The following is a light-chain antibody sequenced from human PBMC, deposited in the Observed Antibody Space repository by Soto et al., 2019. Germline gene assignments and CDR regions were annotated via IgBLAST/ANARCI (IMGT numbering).Light chain of an antibody. CDR2: DVI. V-gene: IGLV2-11*01. J-gene: IGLJ3*02. CDR1: SNDVGGSNL. Sequence: QSALTQPRSVSGSPGQSVTISCTGTSNDVGGSNLVSWYQQHAGRAPKLVIYDVIKRPSGVPDRFSGSKSGNTASLTISGLQVEDEADYYCCSYAGNSLWVFGGGTKLTVL. CDR3: CSYAGNSLWV.